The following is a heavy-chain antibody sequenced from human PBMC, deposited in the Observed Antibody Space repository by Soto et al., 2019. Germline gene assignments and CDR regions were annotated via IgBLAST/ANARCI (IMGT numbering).Heavy chain of an antibody. CDR3: ARSQDFWSGAFDP. CDR1: GYTFTSYA. J-gene: IGHJ5*02. Sequence: ASVKVSCKASGYTFTSYAMHWVRQAPGQRLEWMGWINAGNGNTKYSQNFQGRVTITWDTTASTAYMELSSLRSEDTAVYYCARSQDFWSGAFDPWGQGTLVTVSS. D-gene: IGHD3-3*01. CDR2: INAGNGNT. V-gene: IGHV1-3*01.